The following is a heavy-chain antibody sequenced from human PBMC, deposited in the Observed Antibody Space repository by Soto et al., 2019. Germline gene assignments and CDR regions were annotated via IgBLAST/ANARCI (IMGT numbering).Heavy chain of an antibody. CDR1: VGTFSSYA. J-gene: IGHJ4*02. CDR3: ARDYDSSGL. D-gene: IGHD3-22*01. Sequence: SVKVSCKASVGTFSSYAISWVRQAPGQGLEWMGGIIPIFGTANYAQKFQGRVTITADESTSTAYMELSSLRSEDTAVYYCARDYDSSGLWGQGTLVTVSS. CDR2: IIPIFGTA. V-gene: IGHV1-69*13.